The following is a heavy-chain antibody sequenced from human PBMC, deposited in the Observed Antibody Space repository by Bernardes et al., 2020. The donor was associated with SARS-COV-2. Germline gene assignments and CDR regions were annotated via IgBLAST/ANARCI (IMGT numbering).Heavy chain of an antibody. V-gene: IGHV4-39*01. CDR1: GGSISSSSYY. CDR2: IYYSGST. Sequence: SETLSLTCTVSGGSISSSSYYWGWIRQPPGKGLEWIGSIYYSGSTYYNPSLKSRVTISVDTSKNQFSLKLSSVTAADTAVYYCARQDTAILYGMDVWGQGTTVTVSS. CDR3: ARQDTAILYGMDV. D-gene: IGHD5-18*01. J-gene: IGHJ6*02.